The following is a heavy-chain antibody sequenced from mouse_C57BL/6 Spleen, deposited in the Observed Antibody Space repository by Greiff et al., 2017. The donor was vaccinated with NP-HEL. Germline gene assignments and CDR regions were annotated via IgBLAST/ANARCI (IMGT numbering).Heavy chain of an antibody. V-gene: IGHV1-82*01. CDR1: GYAFSSSW. J-gene: IGHJ2*03. Sequence: QVQLQQSGPELVKPGASVKISCKASGYAFSSSWMNWVKQRPGKGLEWIGRIYPGDGDTNYNGKFKGKATLTADKSSSTAYMQRSSLTSEDSAVYLCARNYNGSSYDYWGQGTSLPVSS. CDR3: ARNYNGSSYDY. D-gene: IGHD1-1*01. CDR2: IYPGDGDT.